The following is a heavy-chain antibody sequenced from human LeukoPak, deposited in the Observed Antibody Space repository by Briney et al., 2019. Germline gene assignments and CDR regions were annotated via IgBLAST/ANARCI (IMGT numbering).Heavy chain of an antibody. V-gene: IGHV4-59*08. CDR1: GGSISSYY. Sequence: SETLSLTCTVSGGSISSYYWSWIRQPPGKGLEWIGYIYYSGSTNYNPSLKSRVTISVDTSKNHFSLNLSSVTAADTAVYYCASHVVTTWGDYFDCWGQGTLVTVSS. CDR3: ASHVVTTWGDYFDC. CDR2: IYYSGST. J-gene: IGHJ4*02. D-gene: IGHD4-23*01.